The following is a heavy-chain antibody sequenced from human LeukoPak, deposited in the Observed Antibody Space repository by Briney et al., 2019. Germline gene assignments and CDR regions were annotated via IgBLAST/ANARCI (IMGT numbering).Heavy chain of an antibody. CDR2: INHSGST. V-gene: IGHV4-34*01. D-gene: IGHD2-2*02. Sequence: SETLSLTCAVYGGSFSGYYWSWIRQPPGKGLEWIGEINHSGSTNYNPSLKSRVTISVDTSKNQFSLKLSSVTAADTAVYYCARGRRCSSTSCYINYYYYYMDVWGKGTTVTVSS. CDR3: ARGRRCSSTSCYINYYYYYMDV. J-gene: IGHJ6*03. CDR1: GGSFSGYY.